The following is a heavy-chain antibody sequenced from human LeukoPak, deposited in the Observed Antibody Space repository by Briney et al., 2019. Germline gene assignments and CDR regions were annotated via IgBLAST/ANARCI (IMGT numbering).Heavy chain of an antibody. V-gene: IGHV4-38-2*02. J-gene: IGHJ3*02. Sequence: SETLSLTCTVSGYSISSGYYWGWIRQPPGKGLEWIGSIFHSGSTYYNPSLKSRVTISVDTSKNQFSLKLSSVTAADTAVYYCARDLPFYYDSSGYLPAAFDIWGQGTMVTVSS. D-gene: IGHD3-22*01. CDR2: IFHSGST. CDR3: ARDLPFYYDSSGYLPAAFDI. CDR1: GYSISSGYY.